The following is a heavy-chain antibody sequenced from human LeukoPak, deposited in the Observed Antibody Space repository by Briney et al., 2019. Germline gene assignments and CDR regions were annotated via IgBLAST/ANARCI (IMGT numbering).Heavy chain of an antibody. CDR3: ARGRLRWQPYDY. J-gene: IGHJ4*02. Sequence: SETLSLTCAVYGGSFSGYYWSWIRQPPGKGLEWIGEINHSGSTNYNPSLKSRVTISVDTSKNQFSLKLCSVTAADTAVYYCARGRLRWQPYDYWGQGTLVTVSS. CDR1: GGSFSGYY. D-gene: IGHD4-23*01. V-gene: IGHV4-34*01. CDR2: INHSGST.